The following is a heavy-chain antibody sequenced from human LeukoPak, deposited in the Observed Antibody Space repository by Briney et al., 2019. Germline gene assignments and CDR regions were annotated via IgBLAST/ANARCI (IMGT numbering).Heavy chain of an antibody. CDR3: ARDWSPQYYDSSGYLVADDY. CDR2: ISSSGSTI. CDR1: GFTFSDYY. Sequence: PGRSLRLSCAASGFTFSDYYMSWIRQAPGKGLEWVSYISSSGSTIYYADSVKGRFTISRDNAKNSLYLQMNSLRAEDTAVYYCARDWSPQYYDSSGYLVADDYWGQGTLVTVSS. V-gene: IGHV3-11*04. J-gene: IGHJ4*02. D-gene: IGHD3-22*01.